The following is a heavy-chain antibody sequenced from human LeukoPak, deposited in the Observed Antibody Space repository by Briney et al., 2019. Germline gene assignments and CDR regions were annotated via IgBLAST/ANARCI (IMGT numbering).Heavy chain of an antibody. D-gene: IGHD1-26*01. CDR2: ISDSGGHT. V-gene: IGHV3-23*01. Sequence: PGGSLRLSCAASGFTFSNYVINWVRQAPGKGLEWVSTISDSGGHTYYADSVKGRFTISIDNANKMIFLQMDSLRVEDTAVYYCAKLWFCVLSRGQAKFDYWCQGTLVTVS. J-gene: IGHJ4*02. CDR3: AKLWFCVLSRGQAKFDY. CDR1: GFTFSNYV.